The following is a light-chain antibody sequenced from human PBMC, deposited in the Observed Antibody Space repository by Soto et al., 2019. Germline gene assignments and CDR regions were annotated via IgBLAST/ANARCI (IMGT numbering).Light chain of an antibody. CDR3: QQYYSYPATWT. Sequence: AIRMTQSPSSFSASTGDRVTITCRASQGISSYLAWYQQKPGKAPKLLLYAASTLQSGVPSRFSGSGSGTDCTLTISCLQSEDFATYYCQQYYSYPATWTFGQGTKVEIK. CDR1: QGISSY. J-gene: IGKJ1*01. CDR2: AAS. V-gene: IGKV1-8*01.